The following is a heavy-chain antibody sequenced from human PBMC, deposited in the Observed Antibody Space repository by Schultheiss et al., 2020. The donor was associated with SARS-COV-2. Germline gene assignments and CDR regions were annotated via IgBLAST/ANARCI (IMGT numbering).Heavy chain of an antibody. V-gene: IGHV4-59*06. CDR2: IYYSGST. Sequence: SETLSLTCTVSGGSISSYYWSWIRQHPGKGLEWIGYIYYSGSTYYNPSLKSRVTISVDTSKNQFSLKLSSVTAADTAVYYCASKEDYFYGLDVWGQGTTVTVSS. CDR3: ASKEDYFYGLDV. CDR1: GGSISSYY. J-gene: IGHJ6*02.